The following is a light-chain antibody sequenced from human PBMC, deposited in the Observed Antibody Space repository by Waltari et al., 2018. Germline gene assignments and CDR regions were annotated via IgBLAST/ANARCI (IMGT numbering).Light chain of an antibody. V-gene: IGKV3-11*01. Sequence: IVLTPSPSTLSLSPAQRATLSCRASQTVDTYLAWYQQRPGQAPRLLIYDTSNRATGIPDRFSGSGSETDFTLTISSLEPEDFAVYYCQQRRRWPLTFGGGVQGGDQ. CDR3: QQRRRWPLT. J-gene: IGKJ4*01. CDR1: QTVDTY. CDR2: DTS.